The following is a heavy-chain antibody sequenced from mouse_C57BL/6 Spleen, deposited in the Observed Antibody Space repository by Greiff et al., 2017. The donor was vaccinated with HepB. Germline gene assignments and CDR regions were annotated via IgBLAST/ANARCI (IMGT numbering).Heavy chain of an antibody. J-gene: IGHJ4*01. CDR2: IHPNSGST. Sequence: QVQLQQPGAELVKPGASVKLSCKASGYTFTSYWMHWVKQRPGQGLEWIGMIHPNSGSTNYNEKFKSKATLTVDKSSSTAYMQLSSLTSEDSAVYYCARKDGSSYGYYAMDYWGQGTSVTVSS. CDR1: GYTFTSYW. D-gene: IGHD1-1*01. V-gene: IGHV1-64*01. CDR3: ARKDGSSYGYYAMDY.